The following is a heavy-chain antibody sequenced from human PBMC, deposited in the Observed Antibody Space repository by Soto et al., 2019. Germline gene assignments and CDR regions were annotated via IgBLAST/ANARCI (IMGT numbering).Heavy chain of an antibody. CDR3: ARDCSSTSCYRMGGDY. J-gene: IGHJ4*02. CDR2: ISSSSSTI. CDR1: GFTFSSYA. D-gene: IGHD2-2*02. Sequence: GGSLRLSCAASGFTFSSYAMSWVRQAPGKGLEWVSYISSSSSTIYYADSVKGRFTISRDNAKNSLYLQMNSLRAEDTAVYYCARDCSSTSCYRMGGDYWGQGTLVSVSS. V-gene: IGHV3-48*01.